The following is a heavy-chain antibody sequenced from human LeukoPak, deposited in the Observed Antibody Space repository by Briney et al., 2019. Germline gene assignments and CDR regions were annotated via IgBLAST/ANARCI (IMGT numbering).Heavy chain of an antibody. J-gene: IGHJ4*02. CDR3: ARWVRGYCSSTSCRTQPYFDY. CDR2: INPNSGGT. V-gene: IGHV1-2*02. CDR1: GYTFTGYY. D-gene: IGHD2-2*01. Sequence: ASVKVSCKASGYTFTGYYMHWVRQAPGQGLEWMGWINPNSGGTNYAQKFQGRVTMTRDTSISTAYMELSRLRSDDTAVYYCARWVRGYCSSTSCRTQPYFDYWGQGTLVTVSS.